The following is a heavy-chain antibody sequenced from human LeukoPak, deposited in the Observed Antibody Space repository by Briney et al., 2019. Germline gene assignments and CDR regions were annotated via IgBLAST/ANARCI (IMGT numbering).Heavy chain of an antibody. D-gene: IGHD6-13*01. V-gene: IGHV3-9*01. J-gene: IGHJ3*02. CDR1: GFTFDDYA. Sequence: QPGGSLRLSCAASGFTFDDYAMHWVRQAPGKGLEWVSGISWNSGSIGYADSVKGRFTISRDNAENSLYLQMNSLRVEDTAIYYCARDRSSSERAYDIWGQGTMVTVS. CDR2: ISWNSGSI. CDR3: ARDRSSSERAYDI.